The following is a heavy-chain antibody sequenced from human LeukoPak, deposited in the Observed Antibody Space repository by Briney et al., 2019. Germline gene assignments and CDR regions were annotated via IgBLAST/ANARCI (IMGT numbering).Heavy chain of an antibody. CDR2: IKQDGSEK. CDR1: GFTFSSYW. CDR3: ARGLGTMIVEDAFDI. D-gene: IGHD3-22*01. V-gene: IGHV3-7*01. J-gene: IGHJ3*02. Sequence: TGGSLRLSCAASGFTFSSYWMSWVRQAPGKGLEWVANIKQDGSEKYYVDSVKGRFTISRDNAKNSLYLQMNSLRAGDTAVYYCARGLGTMIVEDAFDIWGQGTMVTVSS.